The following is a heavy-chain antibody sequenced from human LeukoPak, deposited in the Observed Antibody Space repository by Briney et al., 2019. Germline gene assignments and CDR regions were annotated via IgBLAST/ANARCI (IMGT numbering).Heavy chain of an antibody. J-gene: IGHJ4*02. D-gene: IGHD3-22*01. V-gene: IGHV4-39*07. CDR3: ARAPRDYSVSSGYYWIH. CDR2: IYYSGST. CDR1: GGSISSSSYY. Sequence: PSETLSLTCTVSGGSISSSSYYWGWIRQPPGRGLEWIGSIYYSGSTYYNPSLKSRVTISVDTSKNQFSLKLSSVTAADTAVYYCARAPRDYSVSSGYYWIHCGQGTLVTVSS.